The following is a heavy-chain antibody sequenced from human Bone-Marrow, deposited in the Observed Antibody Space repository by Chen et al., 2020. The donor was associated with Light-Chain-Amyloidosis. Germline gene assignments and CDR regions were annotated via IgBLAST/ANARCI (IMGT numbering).Heavy chain of an antibody. V-gene: IGHV3-74*02. D-gene: IGHD2-15*01. Sequence: VQLVESGGGVVQPGGSLRLSCVASGFTFSTSAMHWVRQAPGKGLVWDSRINGDGSSTSYADSVKGRFTISRDNAKNTLYLQMNSLRAEDTAVYYCARAYCSGDSCPNSLGYWGQGTLVTVSS. CDR2: INGDGSST. CDR1: GFTFSTSA. J-gene: IGHJ4*02. CDR3: ARAYCSGDSCPNSLGY.